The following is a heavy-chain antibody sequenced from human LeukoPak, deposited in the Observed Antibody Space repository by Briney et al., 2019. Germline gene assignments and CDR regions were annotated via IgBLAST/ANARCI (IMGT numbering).Heavy chain of an antibody. D-gene: IGHD3-22*01. CDR1: GFTFSSYW. V-gene: IGHV3-7*01. Sequence: PGGSLRLSCAASGFTFSSYWMSWVRQAPGKGLEWVANIKQDGSEKYYVDSVKGRFTISRDNAMNSLYLQMNSLRAEDTAVYYCARDLYYDSSGRYYYYYGMDVWGQGTTVTVSS. CDR2: IKQDGSEK. J-gene: IGHJ6*02. CDR3: ARDLYYDSSGRYYYYYGMDV.